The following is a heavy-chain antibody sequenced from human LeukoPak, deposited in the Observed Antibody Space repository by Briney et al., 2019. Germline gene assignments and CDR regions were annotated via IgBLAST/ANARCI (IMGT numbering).Heavy chain of an antibody. V-gene: IGHV4-39*07. CDR3: ATFGSCSDGYCTSSSGYFDY. Sequence: MASETLSLTCTVSGGSISSSNYFWGWIRQPPGKGLEWIGSIYYSGSTYYNPSLKSRVTISVDTSKNQFSLKLNSVTAADTAVYYCATFGSCSDGYCTSSSGYFDYWGQGTLVTVSS. J-gene: IGHJ4*02. D-gene: IGHD2-15*01. CDR1: GGSISSSNYF. CDR2: IYYSGST.